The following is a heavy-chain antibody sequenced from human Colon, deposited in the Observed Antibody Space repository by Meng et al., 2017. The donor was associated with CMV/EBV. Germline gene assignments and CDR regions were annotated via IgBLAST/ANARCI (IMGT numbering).Heavy chain of an antibody. J-gene: IGHJ4*02. CDR2: IVPLVATT. D-gene: IGHD3-3*01. CDR3: AAVLSWSGYESFFDY. Sequence: SGAGCAEAWSAVSDVCKASGSTFTRVVFSWVRLAPGQRLEWIGQIVPLVATTNHAQKFRARVTITSDEHTGPTYMELNSLRADDTALYYCAAVLSWSGYESFFDYWGQGTLVTVFS. V-gene: IGHV1-69*01. CDR1: GSTFTRVV.